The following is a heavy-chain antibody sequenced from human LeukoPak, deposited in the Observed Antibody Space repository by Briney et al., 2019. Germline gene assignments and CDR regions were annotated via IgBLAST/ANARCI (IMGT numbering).Heavy chain of an antibody. CDR3: ATREGYDFWSGYLWSGMDV. CDR2: ISYDGSNK. J-gene: IGHJ6*02. V-gene: IGHV3-30*19. CDR1: GFTFSSYG. D-gene: IGHD3-3*01. Sequence: PGRSLRLSCAASGFTFSSYGMHWVRQAPGKGLEWVAVISYDGSNKYYADSVKGRFTISRDNSKNTLYLQMNSLRAEDTAVYYCATREGYDFWSGYLWSGMDVWGQGTTVTVSS.